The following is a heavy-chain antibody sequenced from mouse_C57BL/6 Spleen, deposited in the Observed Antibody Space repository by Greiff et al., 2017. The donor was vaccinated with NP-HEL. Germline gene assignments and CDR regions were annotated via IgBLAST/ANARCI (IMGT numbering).Heavy chain of an antibody. CDR2: ISSYYGDA. J-gene: IGHJ4*01. CDR3: ARSHCYYYAMDD. CDR1: GYTFTDYA. Sequence: VLVVESGPELVRPGVSVKLSCKGSGYTFTDYAMHWVKQSHAKSLEWIGDISSYYGDASYNQQFKDQATMTVDKSSSTAYMQLASLTSEDSAVYYCARSHCYYYAMDDWGQGTSVTVSS. V-gene: IGHV1-67*01.